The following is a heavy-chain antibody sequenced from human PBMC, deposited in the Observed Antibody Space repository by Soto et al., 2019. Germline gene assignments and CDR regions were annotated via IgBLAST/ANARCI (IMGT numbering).Heavy chain of an antibody. CDR1: GYTFTGYY. Sequence: GASVDPSSKACGYTFTGYYMHSLRQAPGQGLEWMGWINPNSGGTNYAQKFQGWVTMTRDTSISTAYMELSRLRSDDTAVYYCARGGIVVVADGMNCFDPWGYGTLVT. CDR2: INPNSGGT. V-gene: IGHV1-2*04. CDR3: ARGGIVVVADGMNCFDP. J-gene: IGHJ5*02. D-gene: IGHD2-2*01.